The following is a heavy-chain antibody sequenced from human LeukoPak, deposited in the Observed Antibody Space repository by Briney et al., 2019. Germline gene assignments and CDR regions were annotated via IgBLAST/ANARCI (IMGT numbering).Heavy chain of an antibody. J-gene: IGHJ4*02. CDR2: ISSSSSYI. Sequence: GGSLRLSCAASGFTFSSYNMNWVRQAPGKGLEWVSSISSSSSYIYYADSVKGRFTISRDNAKNSLYLQMNSLRAEDTAVYYCAREGSATARRDYWGQGTLVTVSS. CDR3: AREGSATARRDY. CDR1: GFTFSSYN. V-gene: IGHV3-21*01. D-gene: IGHD6-6*01.